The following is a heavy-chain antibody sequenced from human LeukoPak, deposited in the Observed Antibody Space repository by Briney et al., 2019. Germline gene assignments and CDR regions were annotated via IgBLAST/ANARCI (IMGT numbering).Heavy chain of an antibody. CDR1: GYTFTGYY. J-gene: IGHJ4*02. D-gene: IGHD4-23*01. CDR3: ARRTLTTVVTQLGY. V-gene: IGHV1-2*02. CDR2: INPNSGDT. Sequence: GASVKVSCKASGYTFTGYYMHWVRQAPGQGLEWMGWINPNSGDTNYAQKFQGRVTMTRDTSISTAYMELSSLRSEDTAVYYCARRTLTTVVTQLGYWGQGTLVTVSS.